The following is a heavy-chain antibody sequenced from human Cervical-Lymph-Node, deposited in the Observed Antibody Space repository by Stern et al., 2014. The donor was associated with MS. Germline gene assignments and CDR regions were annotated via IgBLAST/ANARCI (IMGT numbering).Heavy chain of an antibody. CDR2: MKSDGSST. D-gene: IGHD4-23*01. J-gene: IGHJ4*02. V-gene: IGHV3-74*02. CDR1: GFTFSSYW. CDR3: ARVGYGGNSAFDY. Sequence: VQLVESGGGLVQPGGSLRLSCAASGFTFSSYWMHWVRQAPGKGLVWVSRMKSDGSSTSYADSVKGRFTISRDNAKNTLYLQMNSLRAEDTAVYYCARVGYGGNSAFDYWGQGTLVTVSS.